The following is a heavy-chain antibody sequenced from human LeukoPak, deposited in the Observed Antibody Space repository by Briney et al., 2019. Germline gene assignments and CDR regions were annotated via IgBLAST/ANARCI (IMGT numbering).Heavy chain of an antibody. D-gene: IGHD5-18*01. V-gene: IGHV3-23*01. CDR3: AKGTLAMVTPFDY. CDR1: GFTFSSYA. CDR2: ISGSGGST. J-gene: IGHJ4*02. Sequence: PGGSLRLSCAASGFTFSSYAMSWVRQAPGKGLEWVSAISGSGGSTYYADSVKGRFTISRDNSKNTLYLQMNSMRAEDTAVYYCAKGTLAMVTPFDYWGQGTLVTVSS.